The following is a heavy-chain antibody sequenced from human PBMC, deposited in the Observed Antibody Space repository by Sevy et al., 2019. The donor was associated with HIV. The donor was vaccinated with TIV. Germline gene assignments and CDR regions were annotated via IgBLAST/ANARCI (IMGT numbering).Heavy chain of an antibody. CDR1: GGSISSGSYY. J-gene: IGHJ3*02. CDR3: ARDLYSSGWYRAADAFDI. V-gene: IGHV4-61*02. CDR2: IYTSGST. Sequence: SETLSLTCTVSGGSISSGSYYWSWIRQPAGKGLEWIGRIYTSGSTNYNPSLKSRVTISVDTSKNQFSLKLSSVTAADTAVYYCARDLYSSGWYRAADAFDIWGQGTMVTVS. D-gene: IGHD6-19*01.